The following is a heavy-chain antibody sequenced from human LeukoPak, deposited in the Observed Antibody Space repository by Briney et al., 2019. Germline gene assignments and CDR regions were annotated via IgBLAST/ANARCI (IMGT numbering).Heavy chain of an antibody. J-gene: IGHJ1*01. V-gene: IGHV4-59*01. CDR2: IYSSGST. D-gene: IGHD3-22*01. CDR1: GGSISSYY. Sequence: SETLSLTCNVSGGSISSYYWSWIRQPPGKGLEWIGYIYSSGSTTYNPPLKSRVTISVYTSKNQFSLKLSSVTAADTAVYYCARLKYYYDSSGYRAEYFQHWGQGTLVTVSS. CDR3: ARLKYYYDSSGYRAEYFQH.